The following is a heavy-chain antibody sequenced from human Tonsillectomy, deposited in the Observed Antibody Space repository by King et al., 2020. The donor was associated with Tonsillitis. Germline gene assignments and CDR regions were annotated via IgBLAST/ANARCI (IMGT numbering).Heavy chain of an antibody. CDR1: EYTFTNYW. Sequence: QLVQSGAEVKKPGESLKISCKGSEYTFTNYWIGWVRQMSGKGLEWMGLVYPGDSDTKYSPSFQDQVTISADKSISTAYLQWSSLTASDTAMYYCATLSRHNSYDGFDSWGQGTLVTVSS. CDR3: ATLSRHNSYDGFDS. D-gene: IGHD3-16*01. CDR2: VYPGDSDT. J-gene: IGHJ4*02. V-gene: IGHV5-51*01.